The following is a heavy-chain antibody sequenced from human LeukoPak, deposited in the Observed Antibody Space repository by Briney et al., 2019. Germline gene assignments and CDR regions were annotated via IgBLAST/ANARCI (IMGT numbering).Heavy chain of an antibody. V-gene: IGHV4-61*02. CDR3: ARTTMVRGTYYMDV. D-gene: IGHD3-10*01. CDR2: IYTSGST. J-gene: IGHJ6*03. CDR1: GGSISSGSYY. Sequence: SQTLSLTCTVSGGSISSGSYYWSWIRQPAGKGLEWIGRIYTSGSTNYNPSLKSRVTISVDTSKNQFSLKLSSVTAADTAVYYCARTTMVRGTYYMDVWGKGTTVTVSS.